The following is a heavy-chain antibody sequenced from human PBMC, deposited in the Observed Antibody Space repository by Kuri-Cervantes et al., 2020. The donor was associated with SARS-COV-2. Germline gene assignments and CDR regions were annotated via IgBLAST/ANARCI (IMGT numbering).Heavy chain of an antibody. V-gene: IGHV3-30*18. CDR2: ISHDGKNK. J-gene: IGHJ4*02. CDR3: AKDRVGVQDF. Sequence: GGSLRLSCAASGFNFSRTDMHWVRQAPGKGLEGVAVISHDGKNKKWIASGKGRFTISRDNSQNTLYLHMKSQRSENTAMYYCAKDRVGVQDFWGQGTLVTVSS. D-gene: IGHD2-21*01. CDR1: GFNFSRTD.